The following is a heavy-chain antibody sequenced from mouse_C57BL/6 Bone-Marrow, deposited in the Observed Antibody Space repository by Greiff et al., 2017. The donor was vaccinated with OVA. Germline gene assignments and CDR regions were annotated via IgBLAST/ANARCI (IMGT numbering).Heavy chain of an antibody. CDR1: GFTFSSYA. CDR3: TRALHYYGSSPMDY. V-gene: IGHV5-9-1*02. D-gene: IGHD1-1*01. CDR2: ISSGGVYI. J-gene: IGHJ4*01. Sequence: EVKVVESGEGLVKPGGSLKLSCAASGFTFSSYAMSWVRQTPEKRLEWVAYISSGGVYIYYADTVKGRFTISRDNARNTLYLQMSSLKSEDTAMYYCTRALHYYGSSPMDYWGQGTSVTVSS.